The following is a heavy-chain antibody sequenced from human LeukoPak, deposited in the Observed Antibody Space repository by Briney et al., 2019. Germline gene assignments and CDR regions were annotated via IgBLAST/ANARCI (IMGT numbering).Heavy chain of an antibody. V-gene: IGHV3-30*03. J-gene: IGHJ4*02. D-gene: IGHD3-3*01. Sequence: GGSLRLSCVVSGFTFSSYGMHWVRQAPGKGLEWVAVISYDGSNEFYADSVKGRFTISRDNSKNTLYLQMNSLRDEDTAVYYCCFWSGYPDYWGQGTLVTVSS. CDR2: ISYDGSNE. CDR1: GFTFSSYG. CDR3: CFWSGYPDY.